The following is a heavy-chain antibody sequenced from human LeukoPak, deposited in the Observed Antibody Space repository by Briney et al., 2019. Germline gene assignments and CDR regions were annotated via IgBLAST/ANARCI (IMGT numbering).Heavy chain of an antibody. Sequence: GASVKVSCKASGGTFSSYAISWVRQAPGQGLEWMGGIIPIFGTANYAQKFQGRVTITADESTSTAYMELRSLRSDDTAVYYCARAVGGAQAYGMDVWGQGTTVTVSS. D-gene: IGHD4-23*01. CDR2: IIPIFGTA. J-gene: IGHJ6*02. V-gene: IGHV1-69*13. CDR3: ARAVGGAQAYGMDV. CDR1: GGTFSSYA.